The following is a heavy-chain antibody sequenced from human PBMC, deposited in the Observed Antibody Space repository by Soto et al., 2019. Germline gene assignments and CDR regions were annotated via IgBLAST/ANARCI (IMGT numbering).Heavy chain of an antibody. J-gene: IGHJ4*02. D-gene: IGHD3-22*01. CDR3: AREKRYYDSSGYRSPHFDY. Sequence: ASVKVSCKASGYTFTSYYMHWVRQAPGQGLEWMGIINPSGGSTSYAQKFQGRVTMTRDTSTSTVYMELSSPRSEDTAVYYCAREKRYYDSSGYRSPHFDYWGQGTLVTVSS. V-gene: IGHV1-46*01. CDR2: INPSGGST. CDR1: GYTFTSYY.